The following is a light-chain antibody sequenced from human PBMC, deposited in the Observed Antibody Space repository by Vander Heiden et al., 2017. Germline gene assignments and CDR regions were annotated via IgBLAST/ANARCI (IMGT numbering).Light chain of an antibody. CDR1: NIGSHS. CDR3: QVWDSSSDHWV. J-gene: IGLJ3*02. V-gene: IGLV3-21*02. Sequence: SSVLTQPPSVSVAPGQTARITCWGHNIGSHSVPWYQQKPGQAPVLVVDDDSDRPEGIPERVSGSNSGNTATLTSSRVEAGEEADYYCQVWDSSSDHWVFGGGTKLTVL. CDR2: DDS.